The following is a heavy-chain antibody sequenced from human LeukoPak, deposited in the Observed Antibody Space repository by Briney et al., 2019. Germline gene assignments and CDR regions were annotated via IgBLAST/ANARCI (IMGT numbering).Heavy chain of an antibody. J-gene: IGHJ6*04. CDR2: IYHSGST. V-gene: IGHV4-4*02. CDR3: ARDRVVATIDEIDYYYYYGMDV. Sequence: PSGTLSLTCAVSGGSISSSNWWIWVRQPPGKGLEWIGEIYHSGSTNYNPSLKSRVTISVDKSKNQFSLKLSSVTAADTAVYYCARDRVVATIDEIDYYYYYGMDVWGKGTTVTVSS. D-gene: IGHD5-12*01. CDR1: GGSISSSNW.